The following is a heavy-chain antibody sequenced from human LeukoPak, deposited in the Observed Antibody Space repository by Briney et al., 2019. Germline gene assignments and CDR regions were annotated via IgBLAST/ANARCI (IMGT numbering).Heavy chain of an antibody. CDR1: GFTFSSYW. CDR2: IKQDGSEK. CDR3: AKDIEWFGELSEGSDAFDI. Sequence: GGSLKLSCAASGFTFSSYWMSWVRQAPGKGLEWVANIKQDGSEKYYVDSVKGRFTISKDNAKNSLYLQMNSLRAEDTAVYYCAKDIEWFGELSEGSDAFDIWGQGTMVTVSS. V-gene: IGHV3-7*01. D-gene: IGHD3-10*01. J-gene: IGHJ3*02.